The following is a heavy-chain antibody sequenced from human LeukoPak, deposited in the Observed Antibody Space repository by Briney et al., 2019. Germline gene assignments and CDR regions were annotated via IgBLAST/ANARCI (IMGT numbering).Heavy chain of an antibody. Sequence: GGSPRLSCAASGFTFSSYGMHWVRQAPGKGLEWVAVISYDGSNKYYADSVKGRFTISRDNSKNSLYLQMNSLRTEDSALYYCAKDLTNGGPSHYFDYWGQGTLVIVSS. D-gene: IGHD3-16*01. CDR2: ISYDGSNK. CDR3: AKDLTNGGPSHYFDY. V-gene: IGHV3-30*18. J-gene: IGHJ4*02. CDR1: GFTFSSYG.